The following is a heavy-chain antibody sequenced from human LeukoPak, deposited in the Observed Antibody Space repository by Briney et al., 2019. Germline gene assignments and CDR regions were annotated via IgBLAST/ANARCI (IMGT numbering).Heavy chain of an antibody. V-gene: IGHV4-34*01. CDR1: GGSFSGYY. J-gene: IGHJ4*02. D-gene: IGHD3-22*01. CDR3: AREGDSSGYYYVPFDY. CDR2: INHSGST. Sequence: SETLSLTCAVYGGSFSGYYWSWIRQPPGKGLEWIGEINHSGSTNYNPSLKSRVTISVDTSKNQFSLKLSPVTAADTAVYYCAREGDSSGYYYVPFDYWGQGTLVTVSS.